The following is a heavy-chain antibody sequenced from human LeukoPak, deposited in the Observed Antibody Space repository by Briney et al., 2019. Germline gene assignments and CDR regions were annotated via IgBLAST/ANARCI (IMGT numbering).Heavy chain of an antibody. CDR1: GFTFDDYA. CDR2: ISWNSGSI. D-gene: IGHD3-9*01. Sequence: PGGSLRLSCAASGFTFDDYAMHWVRQAPGKGLEWVSGISWNSGSIGYADSVKGRFTISRDNAKNSLYLQMNSLRAEDTALYYCAKSGRTYYDILTGYYTPTHYYGMYVWGQGTTVTVSS. V-gene: IGHV3-9*01. CDR3: AKSGRTYYDILTGYYTPTHYYGMYV. J-gene: IGHJ6*02.